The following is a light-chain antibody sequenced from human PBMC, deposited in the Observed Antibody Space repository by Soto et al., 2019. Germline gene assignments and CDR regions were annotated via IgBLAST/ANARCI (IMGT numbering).Light chain of an antibody. CDR2: AAS. J-gene: IGKJ3*01. Sequence: DIQMTQSPSSLSASVGDRVTITCRASQSISSYLNWYQQKPGKAPKLLIYAASSLQSGVPSRFCGSGSGTDFTLTISSLQPEDFATYYCQQSYSTPITFGPGTKVDIK. V-gene: IGKV1-39*01. CDR1: QSISSY. CDR3: QQSYSTPIT.